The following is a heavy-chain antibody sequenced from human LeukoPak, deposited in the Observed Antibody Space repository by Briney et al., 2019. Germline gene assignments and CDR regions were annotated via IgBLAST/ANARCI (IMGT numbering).Heavy chain of an antibody. CDR3: ASNLGRGSGSYYNGDAFDI. D-gene: IGHD3-10*01. Sequence: SETLSLTCTVSGYSISSGYYWGWIRQPPGKGLEWIGSIYHSGSTYYNPSLKSRVTISVDTSKNQFSLKLSSVTAADTAVYYCASNLGRGSGSYYNGDAFDIWGQGTMVTASS. J-gene: IGHJ3*02. V-gene: IGHV4-38-2*02. CDR1: GYSISSGYY. CDR2: IYHSGST.